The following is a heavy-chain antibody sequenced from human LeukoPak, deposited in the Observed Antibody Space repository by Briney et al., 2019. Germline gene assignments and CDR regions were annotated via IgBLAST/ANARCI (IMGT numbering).Heavy chain of an antibody. Sequence: PGGSLKLSCAASGFTFGSYGMHWVRQAPGKGLEGWAVIWYDGSNKYYADSVKGRFTISRDNSKNTLYLQMNSLRAEDTAAYYCARAPTSYYYFDYWGQGTLVTVSS. CDR2: IWYDGSNK. J-gene: IGHJ4*02. V-gene: IGHV3-33*01. D-gene: IGHD1-26*01. CDR1: GFTFGSYG. CDR3: ARAPTSYYYFDY.